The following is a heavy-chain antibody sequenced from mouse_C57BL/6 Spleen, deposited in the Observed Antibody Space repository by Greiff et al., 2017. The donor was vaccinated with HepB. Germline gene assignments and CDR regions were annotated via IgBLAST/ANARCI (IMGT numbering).Heavy chain of an antibody. CDR2: IDPSDSYT. V-gene: IGHV1-69*01. CDR1: GYTFTSYW. CDR3: ARLTGAADY. D-gene: IGHD4-1*01. Sequence: VQLQQPGAELVMPGASVKLSCKASGYTFTSYWMHWVKQRPGQGLEWIGEIDPSDSYTNYNQKFKGKSTLTVDKSSSTAYMKLSSRTSEDSAVYYCARLTGAADYWGQGTTLTVSS. J-gene: IGHJ2*01.